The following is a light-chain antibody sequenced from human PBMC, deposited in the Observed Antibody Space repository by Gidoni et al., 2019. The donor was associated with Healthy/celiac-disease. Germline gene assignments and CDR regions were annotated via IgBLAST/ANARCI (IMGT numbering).Light chain of an antibody. V-gene: IGKV3-20*01. J-gene: IGKJ2*01. CDR3: QQYGSSPYT. CDR2: GAS. CDR1: QSVSSSY. Sequence: EIVLTQSPGTLSLSPGERATLSCRASQSVSSSYLAWYQQKPGQAPRLLIYGASSRATGIPYRFSGSGSGTDFTLTISRLEPEDFAVYYCQQYGSSPYTFXQXTKLEIK.